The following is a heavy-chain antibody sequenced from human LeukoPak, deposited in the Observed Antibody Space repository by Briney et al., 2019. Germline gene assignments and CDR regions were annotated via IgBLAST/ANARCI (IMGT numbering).Heavy chain of an antibody. J-gene: IGHJ4*02. Sequence: KRSQTLSLTCAVSGDSVSSKNGAWNWVRQSPSRALEWLGRPYYRSKWCSDYAESVQGRMAINPDTSKNEFSLQLHSVTPEDTAVYYCARDVGTSGWYTSDYWGQGILVTVSS. CDR3: ARDVGTSGWYTSDY. CDR2: PYYRSKWCS. CDR1: GDSVSSKNGA. V-gene: IGHV6-1*01. D-gene: IGHD6-19*01.